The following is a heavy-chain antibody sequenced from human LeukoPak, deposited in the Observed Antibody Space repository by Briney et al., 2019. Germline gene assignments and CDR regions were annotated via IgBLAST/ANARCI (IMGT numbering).Heavy chain of an antibody. CDR3: ARRFGARAFDI. V-gene: IGHV4-39*01. CDR2: IYYSGSA. Sequence: SETLSLTCTVSGGSISSSSDYWAWIRQPPGKGPEWIGSIYYSGSASYSSSLQSRVTISVDTSKNQFSLKLTSVTAADTAVYYCARRFGARAFDIWGHGTMVSVSS. CDR1: GGSISSSSDY. D-gene: IGHD3-16*01. J-gene: IGHJ3*02.